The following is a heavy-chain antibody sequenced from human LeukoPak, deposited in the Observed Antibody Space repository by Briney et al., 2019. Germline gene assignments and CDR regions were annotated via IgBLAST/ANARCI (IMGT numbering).Heavy chain of an antibody. Sequence: GGSLRLSCAASGFTFSSYAMSWVRQAPGKGLEWVSCITGISDIYYADSVKSRFTISRDNAKNTVYLQMNSLRAEDTGIYYCARAIRLWGQGTLVTVSS. CDR1: GFTFSSYA. CDR3: ARAIRL. J-gene: IGHJ4*02. V-gene: IGHV3-21*01. CDR2: ITGISDI. D-gene: IGHD1-1*01.